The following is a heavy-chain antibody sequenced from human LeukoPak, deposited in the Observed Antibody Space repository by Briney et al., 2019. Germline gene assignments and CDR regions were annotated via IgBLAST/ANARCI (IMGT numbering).Heavy chain of an antibody. J-gene: IGHJ4*02. CDR1: GFTFSSYW. D-gene: IGHD2-2*01. CDR3: AGYCSTTSCRNVDY. V-gene: IGHV3-7*01. CDR2: IKQDGSEK. Sequence: GGSLRLSCAASGFTFSSYWMSWVRQAPGKGLERVANIKQDGSEKYYVDSVKGRFTISRDNAKNSLYLQMNSLRAEDTAVYYCAGYCSTTSCRNVDYWGQGTLVTVSS.